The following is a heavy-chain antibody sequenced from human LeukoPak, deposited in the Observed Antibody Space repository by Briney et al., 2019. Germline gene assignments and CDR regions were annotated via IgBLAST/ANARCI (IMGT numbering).Heavy chain of an antibody. J-gene: IGHJ6*02. CDR3: ARSEQLVYYYYGMDV. D-gene: IGHD6-6*01. CDR2: IIPIFGIA. V-gene: IGHV1-69*04. CDR1: GGTFSSYA. Sequence: ASVKASCKASGGTFSSYAISWVRQAPGQGLEWMGRIIPIFGIANYAQKFQGRDTITADKSTSTAYMELSSLRSEDTAVYYCARSEQLVYYYYGMDVWGQGTTVTVSS.